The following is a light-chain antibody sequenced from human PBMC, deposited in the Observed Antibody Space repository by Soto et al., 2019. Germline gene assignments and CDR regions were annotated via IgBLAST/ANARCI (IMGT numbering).Light chain of an antibody. CDR1: SSDIGAYNY. Sequence: QSALAQSPSASGSPGQAVTISCTGSSSDIGAYNYVSWYQQYPGKAPKLIIYEVNKRPSGVPNRFSGSKSGNTASLTVSGLQADDESDYYCAAHAGSNTWLFGGGTKLTVL. V-gene: IGLV2-8*01. CDR3: AAHAGSNTWL. J-gene: IGLJ3*02. CDR2: EVN.